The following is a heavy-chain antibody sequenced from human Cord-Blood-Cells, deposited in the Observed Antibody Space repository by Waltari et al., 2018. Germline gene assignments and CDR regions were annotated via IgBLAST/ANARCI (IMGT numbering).Heavy chain of an antibody. CDR1: GGSISSGGYY. V-gene: IGHV4-31*03. Sequence: QVQLQESGPGLVKPSQTLSLTCTVSGGSISSGGYYWSWIGYIYYSGSTYYNPSLKSRVTISVDTSKNQFSLKLSSVTAADTAVYYCARCPRGFKTRLLDYWGQGTLVTVSS. D-gene: IGHD3-10*01. J-gene: IGHJ4*02. CDR2: IYYSGST. CDR3: ARCPRGFKTRLLDY.